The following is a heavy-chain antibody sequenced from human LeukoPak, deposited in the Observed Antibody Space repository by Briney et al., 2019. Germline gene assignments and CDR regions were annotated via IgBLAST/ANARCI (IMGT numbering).Heavy chain of an antibody. V-gene: IGHV4-59*08. CDR2: IYYSGST. CDR3: ARQPLLFFDY. CDR1: GGSISSYY. D-gene: IGHD2-15*01. J-gene: IGHJ4*02. Sequence: SETLSLTCTVSGGSISSYYWSWIRQPPEKGLEWIGYIYYSGSTNYNPSLKSRVTISVDTSKHQFSLKLSSVTAADTAVYYCARQPLLFFDYWGQGTLVTVSS.